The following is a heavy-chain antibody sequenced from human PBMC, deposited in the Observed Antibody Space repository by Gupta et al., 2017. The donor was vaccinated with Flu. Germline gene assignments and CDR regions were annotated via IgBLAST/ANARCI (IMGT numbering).Heavy chain of an antibody. Sequence: QVQLQQWGAGLLKPSETLSLTCAVYGGSFSGYYWSWIRQPPGKGLEWIGEINHSGSTNYNPSLKSRVTISVDTSKNQFSLKLSSVTAADTAVYYCARAKATMVRGVTFPFDYWGQGTLVTVSS. D-gene: IGHD3-10*01. J-gene: IGHJ4*02. CDR3: ARAKATMVRGVTFPFDY. CDR2: INHSGST. V-gene: IGHV4-34*01. CDR1: GGSFSGYY.